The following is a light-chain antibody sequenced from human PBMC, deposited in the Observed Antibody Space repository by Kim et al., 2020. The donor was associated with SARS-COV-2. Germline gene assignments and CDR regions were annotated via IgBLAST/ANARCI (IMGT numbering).Light chain of an antibody. CDR3: AVWDDSLNAVV. J-gene: IGLJ2*01. Sequence: QRGTISYSGRSTSIETHNVNWYQQLPGAAPRLLIYSDNQRPSGVPDRFSGSKSATSASLVINGLQSEDEADYYCAVWDDSLNAVVFGGGTQLTVL. V-gene: IGLV1-44*01. CDR2: SDN. CDR1: STSIETHN.